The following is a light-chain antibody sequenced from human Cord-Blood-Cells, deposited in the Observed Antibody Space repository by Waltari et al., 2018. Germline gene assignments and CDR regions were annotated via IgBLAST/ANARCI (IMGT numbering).Light chain of an antibody. V-gene: IGKV1-27*01. J-gene: IGKJ1*01. CDR3: QKYNSAPRT. CDR1: QGFSNY. Sequence: DIQMTQSPSSLSASVGDRVTITCRASQGFSNYLAWYQQKPGKVPKLRIYAASTLQSGVPSRFSGSGSGTDFTLTISSLQPEDVATYYCQKYNSAPRTFGQGTKVEIK. CDR2: AAS.